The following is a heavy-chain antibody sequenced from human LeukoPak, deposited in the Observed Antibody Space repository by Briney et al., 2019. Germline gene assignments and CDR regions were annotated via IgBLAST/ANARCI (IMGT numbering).Heavy chain of an antibody. J-gene: IGHJ6*03. CDR1: GGSISSYY. CDR3: ARRRDYYYYMDV. V-gene: IGHV4-59*12. CDR2: IYYSGST. Sequence: SETLSLTCTVSGGSISSYYWSWIRQPPGKGLEWIGYIYYSGSTYYNPSLKSRVTMSVDTSKNQFSLKLSSVTAADTAVYYCARRRDYYYYMDVWGKGTTVTVSS.